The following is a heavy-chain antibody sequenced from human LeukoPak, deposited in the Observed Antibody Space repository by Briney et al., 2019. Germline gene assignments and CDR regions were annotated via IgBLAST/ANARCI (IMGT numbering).Heavy chain of an antibody. D-gene: IGHD1-26*01. CDR3: ARHKGGIYHSAFDP. Sequence: GESLKISCKGSGYSFIIYWIGWVRQTPGKGLEWMGIINPGDSDTRYSPSFQGQVTISADKSISTAYLQWSSLKASDSAVYYCARHKGGIYHSAFDPWGQGTLVTVSS. CDR1: GYSFIIYW. CDR2: INPGDSDT. J-gene: IGHJ5*02. V-gene: IGHV5-51*01.